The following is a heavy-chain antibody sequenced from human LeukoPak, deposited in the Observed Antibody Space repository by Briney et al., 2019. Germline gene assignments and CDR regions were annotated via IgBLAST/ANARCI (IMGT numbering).Heavy chain of an antibody. J-gene: IGHJ4*02. Sequence: PGGSLRLSCAASGFTFSDYYMSWIRQAPGKGLEWVSYISSSGSTIYYADSVKGRFTISRDNAKDSLYLQMNSLRAEDTAVYYCARDYYSNYVGSLDYWGQGTLVTVSS. CDR3: ARDYYSNYVGSLDY. CDR2: ISSSGSTI. CDR1: GFTFSDYY. V-gene: IGHV3-11*01. D-gene: IGHD4-11*01.